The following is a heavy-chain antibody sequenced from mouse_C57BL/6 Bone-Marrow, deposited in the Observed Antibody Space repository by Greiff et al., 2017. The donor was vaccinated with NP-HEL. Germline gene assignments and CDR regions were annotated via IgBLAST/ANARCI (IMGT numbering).Heavy chain of an antibody. D-gene: IGHD2-2*01. J-gene: IGHJ3*01. CDR3: ASTYGYDGGFAY. CDR2: ISNLAYSI. V-gene: IGHV5-15*01. CDR1: GFTFSDYG. Sequence: DVKLVESGGGLVQPGGSLKLSCAASGFTFSDYGMAWVRQAPRKGPEWVAFISNLAYSIYSADTVTGRFTISRENAKHTLYLEMSSLRSEDTAMYYCASTYGYDGGFAYWGQGTLVTVSA.